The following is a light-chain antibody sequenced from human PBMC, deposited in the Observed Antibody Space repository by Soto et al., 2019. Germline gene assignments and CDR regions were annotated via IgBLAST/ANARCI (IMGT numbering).Light chain of an antibody. Sequence: EIVLTQSPATLSSFPGDRVTLSCRASQYINTRLAWYQHRPGQSPRLLIYQTSIRAADIPDRFSGSGSGTDFTLTISRLEPEDFAVYYCQQYGISPLTFGGGTKVDIK. CDR3: QQYGISPLT. V-gene: IGKV3-20*01. J-gene: IGKJ4*01. CDR1: QYINTR. CDR2: QTS.